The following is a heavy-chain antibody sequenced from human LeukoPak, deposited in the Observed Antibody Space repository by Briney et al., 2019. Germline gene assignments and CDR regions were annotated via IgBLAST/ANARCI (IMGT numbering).Heavy chain of an antibody. V-gene: IGHV1-8*01. D-gene: IGHD1-1*01. CDR2: VSPKTGRT. J-gene: IGHJ5*02. CDR1: GYTFRIHD. Sequence: ASVLVSCKASGYTFRIHDINWLRQAPGHGLEWMGWVSPKTGRTGYAQKFQGRVYMTTNASLSTAYMELSSLRSDDTAVYFCARESERNDGWFDPWGQGTLVTVSS. CDR3: ARESERNDGWFDP.